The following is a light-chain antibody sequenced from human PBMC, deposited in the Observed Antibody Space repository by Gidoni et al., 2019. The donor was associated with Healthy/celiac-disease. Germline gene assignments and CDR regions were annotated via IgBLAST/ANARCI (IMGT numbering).Light chain of an antibody. CDR3: QSYDSSLSGWV. CDR2: GNS. Sequence: QSVLTPPPSVSGAPGQRVTISCTGSSSNIGAGYDVHWYQKLPGTAPKLLIYGNSNRPSGVPDRFSGSKSGTSASLAITGLQAEDEADYYCQSYDSSLSGWVFGGGTKLTVL. CDR1: SSNIGAGYD. V-gene: IGLV1-40*01. J-gene: IGLJ2*01.